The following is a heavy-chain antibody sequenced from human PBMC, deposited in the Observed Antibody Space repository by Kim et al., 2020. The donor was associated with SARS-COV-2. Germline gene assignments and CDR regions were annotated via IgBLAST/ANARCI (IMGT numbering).Heavy chain of an antibody. D-gene: IGHD3-16*02. CDR3: ARLYDYVWGSYRYKPYYYYGMNV. J-gene: IGHJ6*02. CDR1: GGFFSGYY. CDR2: INHSGST. Sequence: SETLSLTCAGYGGFFSGYYWSWIRQPPGKGLEWIGEINHSGSTNYNPSLKSRVTISVDTSKNQFSLKLSSVTAADTAVYYCARLYDYVWGSYRYKPYYYYGMNVWGPGTTATAAS. V-gene: IGHV4-34*01.